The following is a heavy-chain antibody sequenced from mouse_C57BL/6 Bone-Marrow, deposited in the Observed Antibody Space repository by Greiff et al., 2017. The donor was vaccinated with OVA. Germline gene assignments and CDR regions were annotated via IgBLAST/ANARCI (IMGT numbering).Heavy chain of an antibody. D-gene: IGHD2-4*01. Sequence: QVQLQQSGAELMKPGASVKLSCKATGYTFTVYWIEWVKQRPGHGLEWIGEILPGSGSTNYNEKFKGKATFTADTSSNTAYMQLSSLTTEDSAIYYCASFIYYDYARFYAMDYWGQGTSVTVSS. J-gene: IGHJ4*01. CDR3: ASFIYYDYARFYAMDY. CDR1: GYTFTVYW. V-gene: IGHV1-9*01. CDR2: ILPGSGST.